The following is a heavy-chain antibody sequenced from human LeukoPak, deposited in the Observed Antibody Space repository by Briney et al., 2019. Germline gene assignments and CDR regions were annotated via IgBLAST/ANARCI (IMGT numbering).Heavy chain of an antibody. J-gene: IGHJ4*02. CDR3: ARDLNYDSSGSVPFDY. V-gene: IGHV3-23*01. CDR1: GFTFSSYA. Sequence: GGSLRLSCAASGFTFSSYAMSWVRQAPGKGLEWVSAISGSGGSTQYADSVKGRFTISRDNSKNTLYLQMNSLRAEDTAVYYCARDLNYDSSGSVPFDYWGQGTLVTVSS. D-gene: IGHD3-22*01. CDR2: ISGSGGST.